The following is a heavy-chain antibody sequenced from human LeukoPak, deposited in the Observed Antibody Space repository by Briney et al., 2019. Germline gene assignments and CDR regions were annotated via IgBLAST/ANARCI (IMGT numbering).Heavy chain of an antibody. D-gene: IGHD2-15*01. CDR2: IIPIFGTA. Sequence: GASVKVSCKASEGTFSSYAISWVRQAPGQGLEWMGGIIPIFGTANYAQKFQGRVTITADESTSTAYMELSSLRSEDTAVYYCARLGYCSGGSCYESSDYWGQGTLVTVSS. CDR3: ARLGYCSGGSCYESSDY. CDR1: EGTFSSYA. V-gene: IGHV1-69*13. J-gene: IGHJ4*02.